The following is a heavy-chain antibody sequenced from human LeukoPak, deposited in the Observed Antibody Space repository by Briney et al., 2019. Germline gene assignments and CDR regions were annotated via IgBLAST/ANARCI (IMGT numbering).Heavy chain of an antibody. CDR2: INTNTGNP. V-gene: IGHV7-4-1*02. J-gene: IGHJ6*04. CDR1: GGTFSSYA. CDR3: ARESPPDDFWPRPIL. Sequence: GASVKVSCKASGGTFSSYAISWVRQAPGQGLEWMGWINTNTGNPTYAQGFTGRFVFSLDTSVSTAYLQISSLKAEDTAVYYCARESPPDDFWPRPILWGKGTTVTVSS. D-gene: IGHD3-3*01.